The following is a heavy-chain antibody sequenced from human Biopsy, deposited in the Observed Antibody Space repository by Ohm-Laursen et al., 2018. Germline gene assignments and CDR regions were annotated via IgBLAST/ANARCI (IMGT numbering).Heavy chain of an antibody. Sequence: SVKVSCKASGYSFTSYGISWVRQAPGEGREWVGRISGYNGNTNYAQKFQGRVTMTADTSTSTVYMEVRGLRSDDTAVYYCARVTLPLYLDYWGQGTRVSVSS. J-gene: IGHJ4*02. CDR1: GYSFTSYG. V-gene: IGHV1-18*01. CDR2: ISGYNGNT. CDR3: ARVTLPLYLDY. D-gene: IGHD5/OR15-5a*01.